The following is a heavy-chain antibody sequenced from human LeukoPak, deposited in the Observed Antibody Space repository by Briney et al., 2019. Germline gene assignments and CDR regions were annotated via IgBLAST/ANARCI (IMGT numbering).Heavy chain of an antibody. Sequence: ASVTVSCKASGYTFTSYGISWLRQAPGQGLEWMGWITAYNDNTNYAQKLQGRVTMTTDTSTSTAYMELRSLRSDDTAVYYCARALLWFGEPSHIDYWGQGTLVTASS. D-gene: IGHD3-10*01. CDR2: ITAYNDNT. V-gene: IGHV1-18*01. CDR3: ARALLWFGEPSHIDY. J-gene: IGHJ4*02. CDR1: GYTFTSYG.